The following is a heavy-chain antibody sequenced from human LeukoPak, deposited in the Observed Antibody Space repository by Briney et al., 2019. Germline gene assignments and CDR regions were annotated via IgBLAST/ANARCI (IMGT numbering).Heavy chain of an antibody. J-gene: IGHJ3*02. CDR3: ARDPGYDAFDI. Sequence: ASVKVSCKASGYTFTSFDINWVRQATGQGLEWMGWMNRYCGNTGYAQKFQGRVTMTRNTSISTAYMELSSLRSEDTAVYYCARDPGYDAFDIWGQGTMVTVSS. V-gene: IGHV1-8*02. CDR2: MNRYCGNT. CDR1: GYTFTSFD. D-gene: IGHD3-22*01.